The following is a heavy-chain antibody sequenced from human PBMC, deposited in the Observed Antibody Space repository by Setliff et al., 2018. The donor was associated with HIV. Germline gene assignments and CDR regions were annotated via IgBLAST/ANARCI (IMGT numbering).Heavy chain of an antibody. CDR2: IYTSGTT. CDR3: ASRYSSLGHFQH. D-gene: IGHD6-13*01. J-gene: IGHJ1*01. CDR1: GGSVSSGAYY. Sequence: SETLSLTCTVSGGSVSSGAYYWNWIRQPAGKGLEWNGQIYTSGTTNYLPSLKSRVTISRDTSKNQFSLKLRSVTAADAAVYYCASRYSSLGHFQHWGQGTLVTVSS. V-gene: IGHV4-61*09.